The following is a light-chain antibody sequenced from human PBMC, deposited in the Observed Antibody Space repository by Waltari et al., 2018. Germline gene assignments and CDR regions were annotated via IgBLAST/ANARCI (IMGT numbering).Light chain of an antibody. J-gene: IGKJ1*01. CDR2: GAS. CDR3: QHYLRLPVT. V-gene: IGKV3-20*01. CDR1: QIVNRA. Sequence: EIVLTQSPGTLSLSLGERATVSCRASQIVNRALAWYQQKPGQAPRLLIYGASTRATGIPDRFSGSGSGTDFSLTISRLEPDDFAVYYCQHYLRLPVTFGQGTTVEI.